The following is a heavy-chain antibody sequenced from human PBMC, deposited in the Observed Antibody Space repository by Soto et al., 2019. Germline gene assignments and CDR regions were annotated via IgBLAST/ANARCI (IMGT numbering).Heavy chain of an antibody. CDR2: ICWDDDK. Sequence: QITLKESGPTLVKPTQTLTLTCTFSGFSLSSTRMAVGWIRQPPGKALEWLALICWDDDKRYSPFLKSRLPITQDTSKNHLFLTMSNMNPMDTARYYCAHIVVAGFGYYFDYWGQGTLVTVSS. CDR1: GFSLSSTRMA. V-gene: IGHV2-5*02. J-gene: IGHJ4*02. CDR3: AHIVVAGFGYYFDY. D-gene: IGHD6-19*01.